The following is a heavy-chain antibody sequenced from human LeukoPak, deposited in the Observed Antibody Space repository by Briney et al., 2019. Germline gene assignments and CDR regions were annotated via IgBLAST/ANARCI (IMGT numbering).Heavy chain of an antibody. J-gene: IGHJ4*02. CDR3: VKSRRVGANQRGLFDY. Sequence: GGSLRLSCAASGFTFSSYGMHWVRQAPGKGLEWVSVISYDGSHKYYTDSVKGRFTISRDNSKNTLYLQMNSLRADDTAVYYCVKSRRVGANQRGLFDYWGRGTLVTVSP. CDR2: ISYDGSHK. V-gene: IGHV3-30*18. D-gene: IGHD1-26*01. CDR1: GFTFSSYG.